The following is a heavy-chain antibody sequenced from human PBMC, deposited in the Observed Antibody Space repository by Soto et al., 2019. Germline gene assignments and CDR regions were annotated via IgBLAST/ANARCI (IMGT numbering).Heavy chain of an antibody. J-gene: IGHJ5*02. CDR2: ITSDGKSK. D-gene: IGHD2-21*02. V-gene: IGHV3-74*01. CDR3: ARESGDWPLNWFDP. Sequence: GGSLSLSCAASGFNFSNHWMHWLRQRPAEGLVWVSRITSDGKSKAYAESVKGRFAISRDNAKNTLYLQMNGLTAEDTAVYYCARESGDWPLNWFDPWGQGTLVTVSS. CDR1: GFNFSNHW.